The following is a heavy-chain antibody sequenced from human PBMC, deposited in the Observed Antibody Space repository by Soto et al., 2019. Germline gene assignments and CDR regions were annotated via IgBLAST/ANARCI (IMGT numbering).Heavy chain of an antibody. J-gene: IGHJ4*02. V-gene: IGHV1-2*02. CDR2: IGPESGAT. Sequence: ASVKVSCKASGYTFTGHYIHWVRQAPEQGPEWMGEIGPESGATRYAQRFQGRVTMTRDMSITTVYMELNNLSPDDTAVYYCGRGRSGQIVVFYWGQGTPVTVFS. CDR3: GRGRSGQIVVFY. D-gene: IGHD1-26*01. CDR1: GYTFTGHY.